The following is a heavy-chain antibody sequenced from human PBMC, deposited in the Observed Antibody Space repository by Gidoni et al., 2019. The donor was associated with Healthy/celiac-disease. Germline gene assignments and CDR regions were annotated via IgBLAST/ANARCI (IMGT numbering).Heavy chain of an antibody. CDR1: GSTFTGDY. D-gene: IGHD1-26*01. V-gene: IGHV1-2*02. J-gene: IGHJ4*02. Sequence: QVQLVQSGAEVKKPGASVTVSCKASGSTFTGDYMPWVRQAPGQGLEWMGWINPNSGGTNYAQKFQGRVTMTRDTSISTAYMELSRLRSDDTAVYYCARGSYYLSGLWSGVGGDGYFDYWGQGTLVTVSS. CDR2: INPNSGGT. CDR3: ARGSYYLSGLWSGVGGDGYFDY.